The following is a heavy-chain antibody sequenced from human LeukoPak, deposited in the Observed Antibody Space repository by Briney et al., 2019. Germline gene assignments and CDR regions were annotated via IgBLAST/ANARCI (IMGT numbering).Heavy chain of an antibody. CDR1: GYTFTGYY. Sequence: GASVKVSCKASGYTFTGYYMHWVRQAPGQGLEWMGWINPNSGDTNYAQKLQGRVTMTKDTSISTAYMELSRLKSDDTAVYYCAASYDFWGGYLNHDYWGQGTLVTVSS. V-gene: IGHV1-2*02. CDR2: INPNSGDT. CDR3: AASYDFWGGYLNHDY. D-gene: IGHD3-3*01. J-gene: IGHJ4*02.